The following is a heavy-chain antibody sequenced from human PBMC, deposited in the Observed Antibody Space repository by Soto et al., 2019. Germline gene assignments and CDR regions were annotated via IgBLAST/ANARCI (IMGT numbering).Heavy chain of an antibody. J-gene: IGHJ6*02. D-gene: IGHD6-6*01. CDR2: INSDGSST. CDR3: ARDWGAARYGMDV. CDR1: GLTFSSYW. Sequence: GSLRLSCAASGLTFSSYWMHWVRQAPGKGLVWVSRINSDGSSTRYADFVKGRFTISRDNAKNTLYLQMNSLRAEDTAVYYCARDWGAARYGMDVWGQGTTVTVS. V-gene: IGHV3-74*01.